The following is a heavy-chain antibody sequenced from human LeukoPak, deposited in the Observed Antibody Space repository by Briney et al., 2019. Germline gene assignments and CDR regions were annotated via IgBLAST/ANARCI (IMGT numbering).Heavy chain of an antibody. CDR1: GGTFSSYA. Sequence: SVKVSCKASGGTFSSYAISWVRQAPGQGLEWMGRIIPILGIANYAQKFQGRVAITADKSTSTAYMELSSLRSEDTAVYYCARAYDSSGYYSYWGQGTLVTVSS. V-gene: IGHV1-69*04. J-gene: IGHJ4*02. D-gene: IGHD3-22*01. CDR2: IIPILGIA. CDR3: ARAYDSSGYYSY.